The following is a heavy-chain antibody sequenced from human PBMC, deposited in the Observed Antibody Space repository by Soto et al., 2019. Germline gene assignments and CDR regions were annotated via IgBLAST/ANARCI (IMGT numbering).Heavy chain of an antibody. Sequence: QVQLVQSGAEEKKPGASVKVSCKASGYTFTSYAMHWVRQAPGQRLEWMGWINAGNGNTKYSQKSQGRVTITRDTSASTAYMELSSLRSEDTAVYYCASSGSYWGIDYWGQGTLVTVSS. CDR1: GYTFTSYA. D-gene: IGHD1-26*01. CDR3: ASSGSYWGIDY. V-gene: IGHV1-3*05. J-gene: IGHJ4*02. CDR2: INAGNGNT.